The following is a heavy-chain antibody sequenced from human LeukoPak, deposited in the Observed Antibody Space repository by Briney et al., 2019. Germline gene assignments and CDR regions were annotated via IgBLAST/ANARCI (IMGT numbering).Heavy chain of an antibody. CDR1: GSTFGDYA. Sequence: GGSLRLSCTASGSTFGDYAMSWVRQAPGKGLEWVGFIRSKAYGGTTEYAASVKGRFTISRDDSKSIAYLQMNSLKTEDTAVYYCTNEDYYYDSSGYPRDYYGMDVWGQGTTVTVSS. V-gene: IGHV3-49*04. D-gene: IGHD3-22*01. J-gene: IGHJ6*02. CDR2: IRSKAYGGTT. CDR3: TNEDYYYDSSGYPRDYYGMDV.